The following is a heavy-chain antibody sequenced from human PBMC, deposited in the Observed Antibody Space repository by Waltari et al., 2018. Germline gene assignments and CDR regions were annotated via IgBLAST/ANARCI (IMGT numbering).Heavy chain of an antibody. CDR2: INPNSCGT. D-gene: IGHD5-18*01. Sequence: QVQLVQSGAEVKKPGASVKVSCKASGYTFTGYYMHWVRQAPGQGLEWMVRINPNSCGTNYAQKFQGRVTMTRDTSISTAYMELSRLRSDDTAVYYCASMGVGYSYGFHAFDIWGQGTMVTVSS. V-gene: IGHV1-2*06. CDR1: GYTFTGYY. J-gene: IGHJ3*02. CDR3: ASMGVGYSYGFHAFDI.